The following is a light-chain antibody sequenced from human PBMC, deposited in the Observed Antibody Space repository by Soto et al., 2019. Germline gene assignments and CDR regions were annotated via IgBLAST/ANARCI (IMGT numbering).Light chain of an antibody. CDR2: DVS. J-gene: IGLJ1*01. CDR3: SSYTSSSYV. V-gene: IGLV2-14*01. CDR1: SSDVGGYNY. Sequence: QSVLTQPASVSGSPGQSITISCTGTSSDVGGYNYVSWYQQHPGKAPKLMIYDVSNRPSGVSNRFSGSKSGNTASLTISGLQAEDEDDYYSSSYTSSSYVFGTGTKVPV.